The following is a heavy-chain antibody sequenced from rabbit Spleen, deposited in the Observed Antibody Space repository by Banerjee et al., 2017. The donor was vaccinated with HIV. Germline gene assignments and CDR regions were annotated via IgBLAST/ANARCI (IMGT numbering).Heavy chain of an antibody. V-gene: IGHV1S40*01. D-gene: IGHD1-1*01. CDR1: GFSFSSGYW. J-gene: IGHJ4*01. CDR2: IAVGSSGGT. Sequence: QSLEESGGDLVKPGTSLTLTCTTSGFSFSSGYWICWVRQAPGKGLEWIACIAVGSSGGTYYANWVKGRFTVSKTSSTTVTLQMTSLTAADTATYFCARDLTDVIGWNFGWWGQGTLVTVS. CDR3: ARDLTDVIGWNFGW.